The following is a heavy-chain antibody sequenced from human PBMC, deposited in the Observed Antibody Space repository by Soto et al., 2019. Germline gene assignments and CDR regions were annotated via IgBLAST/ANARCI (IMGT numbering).Heavy chain of an antibody. CDR1: GYSFTGNS. CDR2: IIPIFGTA. CDR3: ARDRQDTAMVTHFDY. J-gene: IGHJ4*02. Sequence: SVKVSCKASGYSFTGNSMHWVRQAPGQGLEWMGGIIPIFGTANYAQKFQGRVTITADESTSTAYMELSSLRSEDTAVYYCARDRQDTAMVTHFDYWGQGTLVTVSS. D-gene: IGHD5-18*01. V-gene: IGHV1-69*13.